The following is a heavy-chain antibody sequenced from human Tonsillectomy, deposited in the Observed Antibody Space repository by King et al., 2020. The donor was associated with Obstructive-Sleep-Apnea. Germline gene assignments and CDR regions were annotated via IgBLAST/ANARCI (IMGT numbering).Heavy chain of an antibody. CDR2: IYYSGST. CDR3: AVGFGELLPNFDY. D-gene: IGHD3-10*01. CDR1: GGSISSGGYY. Sequence: QLQESGPGLVKPSQTLSLTCTVSGGSISSGGYYWSWIRQHPGKGLEWIGYIYYSGSTYYNPSLKSRVTISVDTSKNQFSLKLSSVPAADTAVYYCAVGFGELLPNFDYWGQGTLVTVSS. J-gene: IGHJ4*02. V-gene: IGHV4-31*03.